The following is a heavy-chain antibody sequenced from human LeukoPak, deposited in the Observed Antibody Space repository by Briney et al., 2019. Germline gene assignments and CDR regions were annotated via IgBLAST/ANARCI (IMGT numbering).Heavy chain of an antibody. Sequence: ASVKVSCKASGYTFTSYGISWVRQAPEQGLEWTGWISAYNGNTNYAQKLQGRVTMTTDTSTSTAYMELRSLRSDDTAVYYCARDLGYTVHDAFDIWGQGTMVTVSS. CDR3: ARDLGYTVHDAFDI. CDR1: GYTFTSYG. CDR2: ISAYNGNT. D-gene: IGHD2-2*02. J-gene: IGHJ3*02. V-gene: IGHV1-18*01.